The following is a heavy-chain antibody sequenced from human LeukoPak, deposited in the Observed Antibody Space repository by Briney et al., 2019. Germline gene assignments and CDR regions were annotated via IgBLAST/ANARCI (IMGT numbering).Heavy chain of an antibody. J-gene: IGHJ4*02. CDR3: AKDEITDSRGYSLDY. D-gene: IGHD3-22*01. CDR1: GGTFSSYA. Sequence: SVKVSCKASGGTFSSYAISWVRQAPGQGLEWMGRIIPILGIANYAQKFQGRVTFTGDTSASTAYMEPSSLISEDTAVYYCAKDEITDSRGYSLDYWGQGTLVTVSS. CDR2: IIPILGIA. V-gene: IGHV1-69*04.